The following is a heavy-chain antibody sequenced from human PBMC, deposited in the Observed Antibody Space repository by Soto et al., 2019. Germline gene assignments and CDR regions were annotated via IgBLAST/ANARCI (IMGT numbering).Heavy chain of an antibody. D-gene: IGHD3-10*01. J-gene: IGHJ4*01. CDR3: ARSQYGNSDFDH. CDR2: IYCRGTA. V-gene: IGHV4-31*03. CDR1: HGSLSSDPFS. Sequence: SVTLPFPCTVSHGSLSSDPFSWTWIRQHPGKGLEGIGYIYCRGTAFLDLSPKRGVPISIDTSKKQSSLRLNSVTAADTPVYYSARSQYGNSDFDHWGQGPLVTVSS.